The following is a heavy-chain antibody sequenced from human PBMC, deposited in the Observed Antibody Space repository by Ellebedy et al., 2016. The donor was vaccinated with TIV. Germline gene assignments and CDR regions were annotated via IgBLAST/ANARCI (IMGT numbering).Heavy chain of an antibody. J-gene: IGHJ3*01. CDR2: ITESGGNT. CDR3: ARDPVGVGPAFDV. CDR1: GLTFSSHA. V-gene: IGHV3-23*01. D-gene: IGHD4-23*01. Sequence: PGGSLRLSCAASGLTFSSHAMSWVRQAPGKRLEWVSSITESGGNTYYADSVKGRFTISRDNSKDTLFLQMNSLRAEDTAIYFCARDPVGVGPAFDVWGQGTMVTVSS.